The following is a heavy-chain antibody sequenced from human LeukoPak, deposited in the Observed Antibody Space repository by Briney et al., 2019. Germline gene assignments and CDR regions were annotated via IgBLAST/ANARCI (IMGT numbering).Heavy chain of an antibody. Sequence: GGSLRLSCAASGFTFSSSAMSWVRQSPGKGLEWVSGISHSGGSTYYADSVKGRFNISRDNSRNTVYLQMNSLRAEDSAVYHCARGPYCGGGTCYTLGAFDIWGQGTLASVSS. V-gene: IGHV3-23*01. CDR1: GFTFSSSA. CDR3: ARGPYCGGGTCYTLGAFDI. CDR2: ISHSGGST. D-gene: IGHD2-15*01. J-gene: IGHJ3*02.